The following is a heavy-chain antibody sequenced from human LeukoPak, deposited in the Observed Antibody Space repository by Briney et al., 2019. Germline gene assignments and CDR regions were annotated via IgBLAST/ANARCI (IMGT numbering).Heavy chain of an antibody. J-gene: IGHJ4*01. D-gene: IGHD3-10*01. V-gene: IGHV3-21*01. Sequence: GGSLRLSCAASGFNFSSYSMNWLRLTPGKGLEWVSSISGNSRYIYYGDSVKRRFTVSRDNAKNSLFLQMNSLRAEDTAVYFCARDRYGAGSYSEYWGQGTQVTVSS. CDR3: ARDRYGAGSYSEY. CDR2: ISGNSRYI. CDR1: GFNFSSYS.